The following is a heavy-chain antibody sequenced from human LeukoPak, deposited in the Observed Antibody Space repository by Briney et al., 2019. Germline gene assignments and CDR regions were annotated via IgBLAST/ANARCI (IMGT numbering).Heavy chain of an antibody. CDR3: ARSDSGGAARGIQY. D-gene: IGHD3-22*01. CDR1: GYNFTNYW. V-gene: IGHV5-51*01. CDR2: IYPGDSDI. Sequence: GESLKISCTGSGYNFTNYWIGWARQMPGKGLECMGIIYPGDSDIRYSPSFQGQVIISADKSISTTYLQWSSLEASDSSIYYCARSDSGGAARGIQYWGQGTLVTVTS. J-gene: IGHJ1*01.